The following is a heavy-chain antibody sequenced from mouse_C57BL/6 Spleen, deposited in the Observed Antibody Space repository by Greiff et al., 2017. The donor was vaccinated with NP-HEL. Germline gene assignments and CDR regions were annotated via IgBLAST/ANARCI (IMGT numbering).Heavy chain of an antibody. D-gene: IGHD1-1*01. CDR3: ARGLYYGSPFAY. Sequence: VQLKESGGGLVKPGGSLKLSCAASGFTFSDYGMHWVRQAPEKGLEWVAYISSGSSTIYYADTVKGRFTISRDNAKNTLFLQMTSLRSEDTAMYYCARGLYYGSPFAYWGQGTLVTVSA. J-gene: IGHJ3*01. CDR2: ISSGSSTI. CDR1: GFTFSDYG. V-gene: IGHV5-17*01.